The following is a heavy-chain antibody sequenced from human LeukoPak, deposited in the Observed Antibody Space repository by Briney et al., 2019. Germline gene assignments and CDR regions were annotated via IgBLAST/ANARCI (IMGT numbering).Heavy chain of an antibody. J-gene: IGHJ4*02. CDR2: ISSSGSTI. CDR3: ARVAPSIAAAVFDY. D-gene: IGHD6-13*01. V-gene: IGHV3-11*01. CDR1: GFTFSDYY. Sequence: GGSLRLSCAASGFTFSDYYMSWIRQAPGKGLEWVSYISSSGSTIYYADSVKGRFTISRDNAKNSLYLQMNSLGAEDTAVYYCARVAPSIAAAVFDYWGQGTLVTVSS.